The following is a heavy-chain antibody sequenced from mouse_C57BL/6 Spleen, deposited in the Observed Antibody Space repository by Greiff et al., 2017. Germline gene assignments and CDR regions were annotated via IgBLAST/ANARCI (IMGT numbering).Heavy chain of an antibody. J-gene: IGHJ2*01. CDR2: ISDGGSYT. CDR1: GFTFSSYA. D-gene: IGHD1-1*01. Sequence: EVQGVESGGGLVKPGGSLKLSCAASGFTFSSYAMSWVRQTPEKRLEWVATISDGGSYTYYPDNVKGRFTISRDNAKNNLYLQMSHLKSEDTAMYYCAREDYYGRAKGLDYWGQGTTLTVSS. V-gene: IGHV5-4*01. CDR3: AREDYYGRAKGLDY.